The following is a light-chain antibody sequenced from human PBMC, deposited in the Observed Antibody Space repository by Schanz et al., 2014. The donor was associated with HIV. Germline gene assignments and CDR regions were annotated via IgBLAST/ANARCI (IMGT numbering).Light chain of an antibody. V-gene: IGKV3-20*01. CDR3: QQYGSSPPT. J-gene: IGKJ3*01. CDR1: QSVSSY. Sequence: EVVLTQSPGTLSLSPGERATLSCRASQSVSSYLAWYQQKPGQAPRLLIYDASNRATGIPARFSGSGSGTDFTLTISRLEPEDFAVYYCQQYGSSPPTFGPGTKVEIK. CDR2: DAS.